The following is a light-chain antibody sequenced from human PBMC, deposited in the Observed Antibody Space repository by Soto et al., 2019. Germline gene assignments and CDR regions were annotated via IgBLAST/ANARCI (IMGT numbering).Light chain of an antibody. J-gene: IGKJ4*01. V-gene: IGKV3-11*01. CDR3: QQRINWPPT. CDR2: DAS. Sequence: DIVLTQSPATLSLSPGERATLSCRASQSVSSQLAWYQQKPGQAPRLLIFDASNRATGIPARFSGSGSGTDFTLTISSLEPEDFAVYYCQQRINWPPTFGGGTKVEIK. CDR1: QSVSSQ.